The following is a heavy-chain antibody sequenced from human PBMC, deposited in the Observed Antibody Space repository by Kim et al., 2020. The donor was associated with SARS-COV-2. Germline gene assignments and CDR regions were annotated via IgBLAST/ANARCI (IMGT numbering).Heavy chain of an antibody. Sequence: GGSLRLSCADSGLTFTAYGIHWVRHAPGKGLEWVAVVSYDGSNTDYLDSVKGRFTISRDNSKNMIYLEMNSLRTEDTGVYFCAKDRKRLLDNYHYYGMDVWGQGTTVTVSS. D-gene: IGHD1-26*01. CDR1: GLTFTAYG. CDR2: VSYDGSNT. CDR3: AKDRKRLLDNYHYYGMDV. J-gene: IGHJ6*02. V-gene: IGHV3-30*18.